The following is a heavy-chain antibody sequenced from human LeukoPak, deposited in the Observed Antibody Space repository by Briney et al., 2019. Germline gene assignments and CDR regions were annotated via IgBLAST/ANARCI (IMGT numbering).Heavy chain of an antibody. CDR1: GFTFSNYA. CDR2: ISGSGGST. D-gene: IGHD3-3*01. Sequence: PGGSLRLSCAASGFTFSNYAMSWVRQAPGKGLEWVSAISGSGGSTYYADSVKGRFTISRDNSKSTLYLQMNSLRAEDTAVYYCAKDQGFGVVISRADYWGQGTLVTVSS. CDR3: AKDQGFGVVISRADY. V-gene: IGHV3-23*01. J-gene: IGHJ4*02.